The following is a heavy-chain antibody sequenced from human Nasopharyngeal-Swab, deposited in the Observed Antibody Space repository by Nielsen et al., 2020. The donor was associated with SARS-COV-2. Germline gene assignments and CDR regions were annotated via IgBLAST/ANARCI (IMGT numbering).Heavy chain of an antibody. CDR1: GFTVSSNY. CDR2: INQDGSEE. J-gene: IGHJ6*03. V-gene: IGHV3-7*01. D-gene: IGHD2-15*01. Sequence: GESLKISCAASGFTVSSNYMSWVRQAPGKGLEWVANINQDGSEEYYVASVKGRFTISRDNAKKTLYLQMNSLRAEDTAVYYCARTRYCSSGSCYMDVWGKGTTVTVSS. CDR3: ARTRYCSSGSCYMDV.